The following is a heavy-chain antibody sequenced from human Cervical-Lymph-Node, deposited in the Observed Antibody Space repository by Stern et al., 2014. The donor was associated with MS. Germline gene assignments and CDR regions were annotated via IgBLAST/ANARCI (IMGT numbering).Heavy chain of an antibody. CDR3: ARATSDYIWGSYRYLDY. CDR2: IIPMFGIA. Sequence: VQLVQSGAEVKKPGSSVKVSCKASGGTFSSYTIGWVRQAPGQGLEWMGGIIPMFGIANYAEKSQGRVTITADESTSTAYMDLSTLRSEDTAVYYCARATSDYIWGSYRYLDYWGQGTQVTVSS. D-gene: IGHD3-16*02. CDR1: GGTFSSYT. V-gene: IGHV1-69*01. J-gene: IGHJ4*02.